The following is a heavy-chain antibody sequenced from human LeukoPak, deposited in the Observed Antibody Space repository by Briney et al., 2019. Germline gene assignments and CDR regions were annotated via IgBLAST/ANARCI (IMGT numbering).Heavy chain of an antibody. Sequence: ASVKVSCKGSGYTFTSYGIRWVRPAPGQGVEWMGWISAYNGNTNYAQKLQGRVTMTTDTATSTAYMELRSLRSDDTAVYYCARALKAAAGPDYWGQGTLVTVSS. V-gene: IGHV1-18*01. CDR2: ISAYNGNT. CDR1: GYTFTSYG. D-gene: IGHD6-13*01. CDR3: ARALKAAAGPDY. J-gene: IGHJ4*02.